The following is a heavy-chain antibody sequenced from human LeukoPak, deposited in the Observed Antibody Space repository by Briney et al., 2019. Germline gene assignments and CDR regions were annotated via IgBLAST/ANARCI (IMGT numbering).Heavy chain of an antibody. J-gene: IGHJ6*03. CDR3: ARDSWVLDLRKYYYYMDV. Sequence: GGSLRLSCAASGFTFSSYAMSWVRQAPGKGLEWVSAISGSGGSTYYADSVKGRFTISRDNSKNTLYLQMNSLRAEDTAVYYCARDSWVLDLRKYYYYMDVWGKGTTVTVSS. D-gene: IGHD3-3*01. CDR1: GFTFSSYA. V-gene: IGHV3-23*01. CDR2: ISGSGGST.